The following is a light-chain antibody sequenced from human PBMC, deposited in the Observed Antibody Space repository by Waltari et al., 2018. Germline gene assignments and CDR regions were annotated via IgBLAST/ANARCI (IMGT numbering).Light chain of an antibody. CDR3: SSSTSSTTRV. V-gene: IGLV2-14*03. CDR2: DVR. Sequence: QSALTQPASVSASPGQSITIPCTGTSSDVGPYNYVSWYQQHPGKTPKLIIYDVRIRPSGVSNRFSGSKSGNTASLTISGLQADDEADYYCSSSTSSTTRVFGGGTRLTVL. J-gene: IGLJ3*02. CDR1: SSDVGPYNY.